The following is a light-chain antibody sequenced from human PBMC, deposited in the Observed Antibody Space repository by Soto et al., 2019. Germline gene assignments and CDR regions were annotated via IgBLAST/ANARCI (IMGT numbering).Light chain of an antibody. CDR2: AAS. J-gene: IGKJ5*01. CDR1: QTISSY. Sequence: DIQMTQSPTSLSASVGDRVTITCRASQTISSYLHWYQQKPGKAPNLLIYAASSLQSGVPSRFSGSGSGTDFTLTISSLHPEDFATYYCQQSYSSPITFGQGTRLEIK. CDR3: QQSYSSPIT. V-gene: IGKV1-39*01.